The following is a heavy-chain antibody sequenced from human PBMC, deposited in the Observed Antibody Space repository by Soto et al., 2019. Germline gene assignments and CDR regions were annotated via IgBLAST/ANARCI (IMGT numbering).Heavy chain of an antibody. J-gene: IGHJ4*02. Sequence: QVQLVQSGAEVKKPGSSVKVSCKASGGTFSSYAISWVRQAPGQGLEWMGGIIPIFGTANYAQKFQGRVTIPGDESTSKANRELSSLRSEDTAVYYCAGESYSSGWQMDSYFDYWGQGTLVPVSS. D-gene: IGHD6-19*01. CDR2: IIPIFGTA. V-gene: IGHV1-69*01. CDR1: GGTFSSYA. CDR3: AGESYSSGWQMDSYFDY.